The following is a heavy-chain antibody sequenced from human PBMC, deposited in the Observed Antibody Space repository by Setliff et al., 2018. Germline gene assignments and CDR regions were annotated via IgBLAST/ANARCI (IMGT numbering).Heavy chain of an antibody. J-gene: IGHJ3*02. CDR3: AREVLPLVREEAFYI. CDR1: GYTFSANA. V-gene: IGHV1-3*01. Sequence: ASVKVSCKASGYTFSANAIHWVRQAPGQRLEWMGWINAGNGNTKCSQNFQGRVTITRDTSASTAYVELSSLRSEDTAVYYCAREVLPLVREEAFYIWGQGTMVTVSS. CDR2: INAGNGNT. D-gene: IGHD2-2*01.